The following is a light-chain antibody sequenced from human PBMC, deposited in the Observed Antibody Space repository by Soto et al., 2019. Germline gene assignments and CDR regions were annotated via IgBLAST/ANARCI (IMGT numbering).Light chain of an antibody. V-gene: IGKV4-1*01. CDR3: QQYESPPPT. J-gene: IGKJ2*01. Sequence: DIVMTQSPDSLAVSLGERATINCKSSQSVLYSSNNKNYLAWYQQRPGQPPKLLIYWASTRESGVPDRFSGSGSGTDFTLTITSLQAEDVAVYYCQQYESPPPTVGQGTKLEIK. CDR1: QSVLYSSNNKNY. CDR2: WAS.